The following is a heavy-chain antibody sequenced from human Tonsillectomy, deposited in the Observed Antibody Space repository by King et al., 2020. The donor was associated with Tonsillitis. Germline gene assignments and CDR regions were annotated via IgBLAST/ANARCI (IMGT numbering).Heavy chain of an antibody. Sequence: LQLQESGSGLVKPSQTLSLTCAVSGGSISSGGYSWSWIRQPPGKGLEWIGYIYHSGSTYYNPSLKSRVTISVDRSKNQFSLNLRSVTAADTAVYHCARGKWYSGYHWTAWFDPWGQGTLVTVSS. CDR2: IYHSGST. CDR3: ARGKWYSGYHWTAWFDP. J-gene: IGHJ5*02. D-gene: IGHD5-12*01. V-gene: IGHV4-30-2*01. CDR1: GGSISSGGYS.